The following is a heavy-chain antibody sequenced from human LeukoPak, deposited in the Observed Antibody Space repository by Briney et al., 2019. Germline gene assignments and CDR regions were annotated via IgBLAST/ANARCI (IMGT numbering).Heavy chain of an antibody. CDR3: ARGLAAAGLYFDY. CDR2: VYTGGST. V-gene: IGHV3-53*01. D-gene: IGHD6-13*01. CDR1: GFTVSSNF. Sequence: GGSLRLSCAASGFTVSSNFMTWVRQAPGKGLEWVSVVYTGGSTYSADSVKGRFTISRDNSKNTLYLQMNSLRAEDTAVYYCARGLAAAGLYFDYWGQGTLVTVSS. J-gene: IGHJ4*02.